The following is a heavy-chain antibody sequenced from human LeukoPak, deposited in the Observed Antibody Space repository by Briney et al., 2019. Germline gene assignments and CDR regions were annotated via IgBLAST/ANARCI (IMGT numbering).Heavy chain of an antibody. D-gene: IGHD6-13*01. V-gene: IGHV1-3*01. J-gene: IGHJ4*02. CDR1: GYTFTSYA. Sequence: ASVKVSCKASGYTFTSYAMHWVRQAPGQRLEWMGWINAGNGNTKYSQKFQGRVTITRDTSASTAYMELSSLRSEDTAVYYCARDAVPHIAAAGTPDYWGQGTLVTVSS. CDR2: INAGNGNT. CDR3: ARDAVPHIAAAGTPDY.